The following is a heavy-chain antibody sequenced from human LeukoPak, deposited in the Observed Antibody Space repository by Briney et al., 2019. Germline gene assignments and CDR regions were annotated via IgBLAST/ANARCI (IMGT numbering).Heavy chain of an antibody. V-gene: IGHV4-61*05. CDR2: IYYSENT. D-gene: IGHD6-13*01. CDR3: ARIPGMAAAGTWFDP. J-gene: IGHJ5*02. Sequence: SETLSLTCTVSGGSISSSSYYWGWIRQPPGKGLEWIGHIYYSENTKYNPSLKSRVTISGDTSKNQFSLKLSSVTAADTAVYYCARIPGMAAAGTWFDPWGQGTLVTVSS. CDR1: GGSISSSSYY.